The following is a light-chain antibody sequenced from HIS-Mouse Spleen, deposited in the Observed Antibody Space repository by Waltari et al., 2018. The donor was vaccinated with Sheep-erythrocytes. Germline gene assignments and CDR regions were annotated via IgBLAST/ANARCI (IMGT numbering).Light chain of an antibody. CDR2: DVS. V-gene: IGLV2-11*01. Sequence: QSALTQPRSVSGSPGQSVTISCTGTSSDAGCYNYVSWYQQHPGKAPKLMIYDVSKRPSGVPDRFSGSKSGNTASLTISGLQAEDEADYYCCSYAGSYNHVFATGTKVTVL. J-gene: IGLJ1*01. CDR1: SSDAGCYNY. CDR3: CSYAGSYNHV.